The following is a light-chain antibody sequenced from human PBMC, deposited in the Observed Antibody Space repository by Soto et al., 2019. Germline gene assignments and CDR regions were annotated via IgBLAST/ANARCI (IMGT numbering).Light chain of an antibody. CDR3: QQYNSYSLWT. J-gene: IGKJ1*01. V-gene: IGKV1-5*01. CDR1: QSISSW. Sequence: DIQMTQSPSTLSASVGDRVTITCRASQSISSWLAWYQQKPGKAPKLLIYDASSLESGVPSRFSGSGSGTEFTLTISSLQPDDLATYYCQQYNSYSLWTFGQGTKVEIK. CDR2: DAS.